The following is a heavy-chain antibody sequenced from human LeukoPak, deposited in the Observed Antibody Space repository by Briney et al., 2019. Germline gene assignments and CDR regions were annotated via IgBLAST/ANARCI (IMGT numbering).Heavy chain of an antibody. CDR1: GYTFIGYY. Sequence: ASLKVSCKASGYTFIGYYIHWVRQAPGQGLEWMGWINPNSGGTNYAQKFQGKVTMTRDTSISTAYMGLSRLRSDDTAVYYCARAYEQQLYYYYMDVWGKGTTVTVTS. CDR3: ARAYEQQLYYYYMDV. V-gene: IGHV1-2*02. J-gene: IGHJ6*03. D-gene: IGHD6-13*01. CDR2: INPNSGGT.